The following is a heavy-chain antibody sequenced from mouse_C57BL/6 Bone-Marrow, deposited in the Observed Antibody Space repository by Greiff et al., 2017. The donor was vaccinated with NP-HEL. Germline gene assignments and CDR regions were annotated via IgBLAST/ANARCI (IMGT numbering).Heavy chain of an antibody. CDR3: ERGGRVSRRGYLYFCV. D-gene: IGHD1-2*01. V-gene: IGHV1-53*01. Sequence: QVQLKQPGTELVKPGTSVKLSCKSSGYTFTSYWMHWVKQRPGQGLEWIGNINPSNGGTNYNEKFKSKATLTVDKSSSTAYMQLSSLTSDVSAVSYWERGGRVSRRGYLYFCVGDRGNTVSVPS. CDR1: GYTFTSYW. CDR2: INPSNGGT. J-gene: IGHJ1*03.